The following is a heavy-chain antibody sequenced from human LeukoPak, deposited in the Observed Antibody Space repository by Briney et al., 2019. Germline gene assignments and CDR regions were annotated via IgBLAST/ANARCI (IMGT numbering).Heavy chain of an antibody. D-gene: IGHD2-2*01. J-gene: IGHJ6*03. CDR2: MHYSGNFYSESA. CDR1: GASIDRSSFY. CDR3: ARDIGDCSSLSCYDQYYYMDV. Sequence: SETLSLTCSVSGASIDRSSFYWAWIRQPPGKGLEWIGSMHYSGNFYSESAYYNPSLRSRATISVDTSKNQFSLKLSSVTAADTAVYYCARDIGDCSSLSCYDQYYYMDVWGKGTTVTVSS. V-gene: IGHV4-39*07.